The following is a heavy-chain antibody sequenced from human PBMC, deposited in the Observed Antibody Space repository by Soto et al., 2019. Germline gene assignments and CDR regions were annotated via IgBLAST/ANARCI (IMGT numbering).Heavy chain of an antibody. J-gene: IGHJ4*02. V-gene: IGHV3-30*18. Sequence: VQLVESGGGMVQPGRSLRLSCAASGFTFSDYAMHWVRQAPGKWLEWVAVVSHDGRNTHYADSVKGRFTISRDSSKNTVPLEMCSLRAEDTAVYYCAKGGRQLLVTSYFNYWGQGALVTVSS. D-gene: IGHD6-19*01. CDR1: GFTFSDYA. CDR3: AKGGRQLLVTSYFNY. CDR2: VSHDGRNT.